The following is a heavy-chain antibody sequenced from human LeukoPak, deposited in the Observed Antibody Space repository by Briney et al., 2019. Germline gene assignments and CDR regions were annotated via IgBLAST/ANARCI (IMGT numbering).Heavy chain of an antibody. Sequence: LETLSLTCAVYGGSFSGYYWTWIRHSPGKGVEWIGEINPSGRTYYNTSLKSRLTISRDTSKNQFSLRLSSVTAADTAVYYCARGRQEISMILVVMTGVSYYLDVWGIGTTVTVS. CDR1: GGSFSGYY. D-gene: IGHD3-22*01. CDR3: ARGRQEISMILVVMTGVSYYLDV. CDR2: INPSGRT. J-gene: IGHJ6*03. V-gene: IGHV4-34*01.